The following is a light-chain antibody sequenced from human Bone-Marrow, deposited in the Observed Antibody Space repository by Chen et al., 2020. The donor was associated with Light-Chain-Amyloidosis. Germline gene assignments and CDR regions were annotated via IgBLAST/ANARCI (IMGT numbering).Light chain of an antibody. J-gene: IGLJ2*01. Sequence: QSVLTPPPSVSAAPGQKVTLPCSGSTSNIGNNYVSWYQQLPGTAPKLLIYDNNKRPSGIPDRFSGSKSGTSATLGITGLQTGDEADYYCGTWDSSLSVVFGGGTKLTVL. CDR3: GTWDSSLSVV. CDR1: TSNIGNNY. V-gene: IGLV1-51*01. CDR2: DNN.